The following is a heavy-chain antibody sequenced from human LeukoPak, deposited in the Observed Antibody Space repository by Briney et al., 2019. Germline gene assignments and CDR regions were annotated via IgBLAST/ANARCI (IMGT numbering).Heavy chain of an antibody. Sequence: ASVKVSCKASGGTFSSYAISWVRQAPGQGLEWMGGIIPIFGTANYAQKFQGGVTITADESTSTAYMELSSLRSEDTAVYYCARDLKYYYDSSGYSFDYWGQGTLVTVSS. D-gene: IGHD3-22*01. CDR3: ARDLKYYYDSSGYSFDY. CDR2: IIPIFGTA. CDR1: GGTFSSYA. J-gene: IGHJ4*02. V-gene: IGHV1-69*13.